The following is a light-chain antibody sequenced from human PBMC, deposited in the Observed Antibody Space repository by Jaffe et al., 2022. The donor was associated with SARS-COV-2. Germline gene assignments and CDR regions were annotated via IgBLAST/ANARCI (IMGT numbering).Light chain of an antibody. J-gene: IGKJ4*01. CDR1: QSVSSN. Sequence: EIVMTQSPATLSVSPGERATLSCRASQSVSSNLAWYQQKPGQAPRLLIYDASTRATGLPARFSGSGSGTEFTLTVSSLQSEDFAVYYCQQYNNWPLTFGGGTEVEIK. V-gene: IGKV3-15*01. CDR3: QQYNNWPLT. CDR2: DAS.